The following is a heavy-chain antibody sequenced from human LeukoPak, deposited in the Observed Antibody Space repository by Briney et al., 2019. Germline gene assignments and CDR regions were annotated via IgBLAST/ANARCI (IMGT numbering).Heavy chain of an antibody. V-gene: IGHV3-48*03. J-gene: IGHJ4*02. CDR1: GFTFSSYE. CDR2: ISSGGSTI. Sequence: GGSLRLSCAASGFTFSSYEMNWVRQAPGKGLEWVSYISSGGSTIYYADSVKGRFTISRDDAKTSLYLQMNSLRAEDTAVYYCARFRGYSGYSFDYWGQGTLVTVSS. D-gene: IGHD5-12*01. CDR3: ARFRGYSGYSFDY.